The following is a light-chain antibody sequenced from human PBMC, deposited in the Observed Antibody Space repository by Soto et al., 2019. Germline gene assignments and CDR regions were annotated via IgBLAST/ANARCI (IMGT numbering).Light chain of an antibody. CDR1: NSDVGSYNL. J-gene: IGLJ2*01. CDR3: CSYVGSSTLV. V-gene: IGLV2-23*01. Sequence: QSALTQPSSVSGSPGQSITISCTGTNSDVGSYNLVSWYQQHPGKAPKLMIYEGSKRPSGVSNRFSGSKSGNTASLTISGLQAEDEADYYCCSYVGSSTLVFGGRTKLTVL. CDR2: EGS.